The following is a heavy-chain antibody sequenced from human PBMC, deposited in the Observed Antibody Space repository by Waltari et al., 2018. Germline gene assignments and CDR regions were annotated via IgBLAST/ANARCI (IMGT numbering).Heavy chain of an antibody. J-gene: IGHJ5*02. Sequence: EVQLVQSGAEVKKPGESLRISCQGSGFNFSNYWIGWVRQMPGKGLEWMGIIYPGDSDTRYSPSFPGQVTMSVDKSIRTAYLQWNSLKASDTAIYYCARHRTRSTLYNWFDPWGQGTQVSVSS. CDR1: GFNFSNYW. CDR3: ARHRTRSTLYNWFDP. D-gene: IGHD2-15*01. CDR2: IYPGDSDT. V-gene: IGHV5-51*01.